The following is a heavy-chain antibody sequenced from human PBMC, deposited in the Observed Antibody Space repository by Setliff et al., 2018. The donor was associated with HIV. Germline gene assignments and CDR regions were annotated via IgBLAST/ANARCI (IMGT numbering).Heavy chain of an antibody. V-gene: IGHV3-74*01. J-gene: IGHJ3*02. CDR2: INSDGSST. CDR3: AREVVLVRGAFDI. CDR1: GFSSNW. Sequence: PGGSLRLSCAASGFSSNWMHWVRQAPGKGLVWVSRINSDGSSTTHADSVKGRFTISRDNAKNTLYLQMNSLRAEDTAVYYCAREVVLVRGAFDIWGQGTMVTVS. D-gene: IGHD2-15*01.